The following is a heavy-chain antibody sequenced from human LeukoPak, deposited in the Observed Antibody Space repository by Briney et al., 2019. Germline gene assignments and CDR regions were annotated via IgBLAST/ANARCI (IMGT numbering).Heavy chain of an antibody. D-gene: IGHD3-22*01. Sequence: GGSLRLSCVASDFTFDFYWMTWVRQAPGKGLEWLANILPDGSQKYYVDSVKGRFTISRDNPKNSLYLQINNLRAEDTAVYYCAKGSYYDSSGSFYFDYWGQGTLVTVSS. J-gene: IGHJ4*02. V-gene: IGHV3-7*01. CDR1: DFTFDFYW. CDR2: ILPDGSQK. CDR3: AKGSYYDSSGSFYFDY.